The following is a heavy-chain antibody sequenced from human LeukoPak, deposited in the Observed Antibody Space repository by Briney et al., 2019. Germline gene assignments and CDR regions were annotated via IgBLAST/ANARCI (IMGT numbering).Heavy chain of an antibody. V-gene: IGHV3-9*01. Sequence: PGGSLRLSCAASGFTFSSYAMHWVRQAPGKGLEWVSGISWNSGSIGYADSVKGRFTISRDNAKNSLYLQMNSLRAEDTALYYCAKDGYGDYHYFDYWGQGTLVTVSS. CDR2: ISWNSGSI. J-gene: IGHJ4*02. CDR1: GFTFSSYA. CDR3: AKDGYGDYHYFDY. D-gene: IGHD4-17*01.